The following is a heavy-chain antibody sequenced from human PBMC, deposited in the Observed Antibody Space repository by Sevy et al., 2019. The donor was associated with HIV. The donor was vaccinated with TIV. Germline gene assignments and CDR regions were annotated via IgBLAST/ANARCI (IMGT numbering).Heavy chain of an antibody. CDR2: IWYDGSNK. Sequence: GGSLRLSCAASGFTFSSYGMHWVRQAPGKGLEWVAVIWYDGSNKYYADSVKGRFTISRDNSKNTLYLQMNSLRAEDTAVYYCARDPLYCSGGSCYGLYYYMDVWGKGTTVIVSS. CDR1: GFTFSSYG. V-gene: IGHV3-33*01. D-gene: IGHD2-15*01. CDR3: ARDPLYCSGGSCYGLYYYMDV. J-gene: IGHJ6*03.